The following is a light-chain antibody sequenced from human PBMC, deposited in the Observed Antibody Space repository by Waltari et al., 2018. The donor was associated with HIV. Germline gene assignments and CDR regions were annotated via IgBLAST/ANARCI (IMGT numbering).Light chain of an antibody. CDR2: AAS. CDR3: QQYGSSPIT. Sequence: EIVLTQSPGTLSLSSGERATLSCRASQSIKSTYLAWYQQKPGQAPRLLIYAASSRATGIPDRFSGSGSGTDFTLTISRLEPEDFAVYYCQQYGSSPITFGQGTRLEIK. J-gene: IGKJ5*01. CDR1: QSIKSTY. V-gene: IGKV3-20*01.